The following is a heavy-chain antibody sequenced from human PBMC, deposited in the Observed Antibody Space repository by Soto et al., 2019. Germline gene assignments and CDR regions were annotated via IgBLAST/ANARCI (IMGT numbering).Heavy chain of an antibody. CDR3: AKRRPLSNNFFFVC. Sequence: ITLKESGPTLVKPTETLTLICTPSGFSINSDGLAVCWFRQSPGKPPQWLALVYWSGDESYNHSLRYRLSVTKDTCKNQVVRKMTYMEPVDVCRYYCAKRRPLSNNFFFVCWGQGALVTVSS. CDR1: GFSINSDGLA. D-gene: IGHD4-4*01. J-gene: IGHJ4*02. CDR2: VYWSGDE. V-gene: IGHV2-5*01.